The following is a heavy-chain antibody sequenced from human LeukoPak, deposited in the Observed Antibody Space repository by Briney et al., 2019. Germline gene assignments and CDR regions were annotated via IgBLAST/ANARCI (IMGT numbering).Heavy chain of an antibody. V-gene: IGHV1-18*01. J-gene: IGHJ4*02. CDR3: ARDGSYYGSGSSDY. D-gene: IGHD3-10*01. CDR1: GYTFTIYG. Sequence: ASVTVSCKASGYTFTIYGISWVRQAPGQGLEWMGWISAYNGNTNYAQKLQGRVTMTTDTSTSTAYMELRSLRSDDTAVYYCARDGSYYGSGSSDYWGQGTLVTVSS. CDR2: ISAYNGNT.